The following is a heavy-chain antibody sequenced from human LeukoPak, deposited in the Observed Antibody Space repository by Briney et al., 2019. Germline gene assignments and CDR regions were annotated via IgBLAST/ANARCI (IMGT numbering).Heavy chain of an antibody. CDR1: EFTFNSYG. Sequence: PGGSLRPSCAASEFTFNSYGMHWVRQAPGKGLEWVAVISYDGSDKNYADSVKGRFTISRDNSKNTLYLQMNSLRGEDTAVYYCAKGSREGIVGATHYFDYWGQGTLVTVSS. V-gene: IGHV3-30*18. CDR2: ISYDGSDK. D-gene: IGHD1-26*01. J-gene: IGHJ4*02. CDR3: AKGSREGIVGATHYFDY.